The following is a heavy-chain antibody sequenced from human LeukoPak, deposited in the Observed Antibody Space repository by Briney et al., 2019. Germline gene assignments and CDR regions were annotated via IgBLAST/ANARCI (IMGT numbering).Heavy chain of an antibody. Sequence: GGSLRLSCAASGFTFSSYSMNWVRQAPGKGLEWVSYISSSSSTIYYADSVKGRFTISRDKAKNSLYLQMNSLRAEDTAVYYCASEMATIFDYWGQGTLVTVSS. J-gene: IGHJ4*02. CDR1: GFTFSSYS. V-gene: IGHV3-48*01. CDR2: ISSSSSTI. D-gene: IGHD5-24*01. CDR3: ASEMATIFDY.